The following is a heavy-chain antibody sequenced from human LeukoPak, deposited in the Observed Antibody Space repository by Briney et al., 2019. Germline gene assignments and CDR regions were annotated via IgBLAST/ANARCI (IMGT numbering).Heavy chain of an antibody. J-gene: IGHJ4*02. CDR3: ARSTIAVAGLFDY. CDR2: IYYSGST. V-gene: IGHV4-59*01. CDR1: GFTFSSYG. D-gene: IGHD6-19*01. Sequence: GSLRLSCAASGFTFSSYGMHWIRQPPGKGLEWIGYIYYSGSTDYNPSLKSRVTISVDTSKNHFSLKLSSVTAADTAVYYCARSTIAVAGLFDYWGQGTLVTVSS.